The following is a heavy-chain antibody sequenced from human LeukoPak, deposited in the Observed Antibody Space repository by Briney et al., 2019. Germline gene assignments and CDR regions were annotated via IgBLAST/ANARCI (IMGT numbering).Heavy chain of an antibody. D-gene: IGHD6-19*01. J-gene: IGHJ4*02. CDR2: IYYSGST. Sequence: PSETLSLTCTVSGGSISSSSYYWGWIRQPPGKGLEWIGSIYYSGSTYYNPSLKSRVTISVDTSKNQFSLKLSSVTAADTAVYYCARGNRADSGSHYWGQGTLVTVSS. CDR3: ARGNRADSGSHY. V-gene: IGHV4-39*01. CDR1: GGSISSSSYY.